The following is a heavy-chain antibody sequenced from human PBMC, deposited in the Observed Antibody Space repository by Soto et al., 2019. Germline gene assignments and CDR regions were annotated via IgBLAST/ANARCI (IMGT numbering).Heavy chain of an antibody. CDR1: GFTFDDYT. CDR3: AKDGNGGSYYLFDY. Sequence: GGSLRLSCAASGFTFDDYTMHWVRQAPGKGLEWVSLISWDGGSTYYADSVKGRFTISRDNSKNSLYLQMNSLRTEDTALYYCAKDGNGGSYYLFDYWGQGTLVTVSS. V-gene: IGHV3-43*01. J-gene: IGHJ4*02. CDR2: ISWDGGST. D-gene: IGHD1-26*01.